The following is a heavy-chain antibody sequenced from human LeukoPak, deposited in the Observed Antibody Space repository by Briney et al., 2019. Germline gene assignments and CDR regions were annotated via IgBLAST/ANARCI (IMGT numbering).Heavy chain of an antibody. J-gene: IGHJ4*02. CDR3: ARHVVASSPLAY. Sequence: PSETLSLTCTVSGYSISSGYYWGWIRQPPGKRLEWIGYISYSGSTNHNPSLKSRVTISVDTSKNQFSLKLTSVTAADTAMYYCARHVVASSPLAYWGQGALVTVSS. D-gene: IGHD2-21*01. CDR1: GYSISSGYY. CDR2: ISYSGST. V-gene: IGHV4-61*01.